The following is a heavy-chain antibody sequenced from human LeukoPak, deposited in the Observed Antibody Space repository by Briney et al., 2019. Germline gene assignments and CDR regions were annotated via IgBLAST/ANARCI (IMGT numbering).Heavy chain of an antibody. CDR3: ARVPRGWAVVYYFDY. CDR1: GFTFSDYY. J-gene: IGHJ4*02. V-gene: IGHV3-11*01. D-gene: IGHD2-2*01. Sequence: PGGSLRLSCAASGFTFSDYYMSWIRQAPGKGLEWVSYISSSGSTIYYADSVKGRFTISRDNAKNSLYLQMNSLRAEDTAVYYCARVPRGWAVVYYFDYWGQGTLVTVSS. CDR2: ISSSGSTI.